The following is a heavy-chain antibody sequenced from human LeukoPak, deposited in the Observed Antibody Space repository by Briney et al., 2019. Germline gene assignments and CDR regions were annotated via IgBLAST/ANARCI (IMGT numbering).Heavy chain of an antibody. Sequence: GGSLRLSCAASGFTFSSYEVNWVRQAPGKGLEWVSYISSSGSTIYYADSVKGRFTISRDNAKNSLYLQMNSLRAEDTAVYYCARGLADYYDSSGYFFFDYWGQGTLVTVSS. D-gene: IGHD3-22*01. CDR2: ISSSGSTI. V-gene: IGHV3-48*03. CDR3: ARGLADYYDSSGYFFFDY. J-gene: IGHJ4*02. CDR1: GFTFSSYE.